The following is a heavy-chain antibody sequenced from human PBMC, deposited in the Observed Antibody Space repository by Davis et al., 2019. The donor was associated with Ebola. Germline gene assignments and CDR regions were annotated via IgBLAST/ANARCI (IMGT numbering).Heavy chain of an antibody. J-gene: IGHJ6*02. CDR1: GGSFSGYY. CDR2: INHSGST. CDR3: ARLVYSSGWYGYYYYGMDV. D-gene: IGHD6-19*01. Sequence: SETLSLTCAVYGGSFSGYYWSWIRQPPGKGLEWIGEINHSGSTYYNPSLKSRVTISVDTSKNQFSLKLSSVTAADTAVYYCARLVYSSGWYGYYYYGMDVWGQGTTVTVSS. V-gene: IGHV4-34*01.